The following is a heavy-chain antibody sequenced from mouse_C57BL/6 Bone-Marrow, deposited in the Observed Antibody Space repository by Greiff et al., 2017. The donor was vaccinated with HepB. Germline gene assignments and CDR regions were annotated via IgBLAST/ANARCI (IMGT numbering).Heavy chain of an antibody. Sequence: VQLKQSGAELARPGASVKMSCKASGYTFTSYTMHWVKQRPGQGLEWIGYINPSSGYTKYNQKFKDKATLTADKSSSTAYMQLSSLTSEDSAVYDCARTMDTTFYYAMDYWGQGTSVTVSS. J-gene: IGHJ4*01. CDR2: INPSSGYT. CDR1: GYTFTSYT. D-gene: IGHD2-2*01. V-gene: IGHV1-4*01. CDR3: ARTMDTTFYYAMDY.